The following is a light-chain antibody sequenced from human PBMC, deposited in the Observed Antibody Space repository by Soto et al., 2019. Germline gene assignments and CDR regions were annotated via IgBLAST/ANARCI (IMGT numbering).Light chain of an antibody. V-gene: IGLV2-23*01. CDR1: SSDVASYDL. J-gene: IGLJ2*01. CDR2: EGT. CDR3: CSYVGSSSPAI. Sequence: QSVLTQPASVSGSPGQSITISCTGTSSDVASYDLVSWYQQHPGKAPKLMIYEGTKRPSGVSDRFSGSNSGNTASLTISGLQAEDEGDYYCCSYVGSSSPAIFGGGTKVTVL.